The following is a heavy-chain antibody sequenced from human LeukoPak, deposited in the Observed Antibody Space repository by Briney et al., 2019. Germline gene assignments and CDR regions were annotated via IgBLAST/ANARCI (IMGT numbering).Heavy chain of an antibody. V-gene: IGHV4-34*01. Sequence: PSETLSLTCAVYGGSFSGYYWSWIRQPPGKGLEWIGEINHSGSTNYNPSLKSRVTISVDTSKNQFSLKLSSVTAADTAVYYYARSAQLGSYNWFDPWGQGTLVTVSS. CDR3: ARSAQLGSYNWFDP. CDR2: INHSGST. CDR1: GGSFSGYY. J-gene: IGHJ5*02. D-gene: IGHD6-13*01.